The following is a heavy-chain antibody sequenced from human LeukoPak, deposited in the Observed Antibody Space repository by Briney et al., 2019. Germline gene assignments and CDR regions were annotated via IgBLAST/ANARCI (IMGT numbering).Heavy chain of an antibody. CDR1: GVSIDSTNW. Sequence: TSETLSLTCDVSGVSIDSTNWWNWVRQPPGKGLEWIGEIHHDGRINYNPSLKSRVTLSVDKSKNQFSLRLNSVTAADTAMYYCARSHDHLWGNYPDYWDQGTLVTVS. J-gene: IGHJ4*02. D-gene: IGHD3-16*02. CDR2: IHHDGRI. V-gene: IGHV4/OR15-8*01. CDR3: ARSHDHLWGNYPDY.